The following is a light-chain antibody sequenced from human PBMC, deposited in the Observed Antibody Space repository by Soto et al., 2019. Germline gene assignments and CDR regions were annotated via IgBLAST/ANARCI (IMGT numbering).Light chain of an antibody. CDR2: AAS. V-gene: IGKV1-17*01. J-gene: IGKJ1*01. Sequence: DIQMTQSASSLSASVGERVTITCRASQGIRKDLGWYQQKPGKAPKRLIYAASSLQSGVPSRFSGSGSGTEFALTISSLQPEDFATYYCLQPNSYPWTFGQGTKVEIK. CDR1: QGIRKD. CDR3: LQPNSYPWT.